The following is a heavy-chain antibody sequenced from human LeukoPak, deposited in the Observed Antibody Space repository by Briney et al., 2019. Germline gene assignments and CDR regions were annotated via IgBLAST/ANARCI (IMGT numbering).Heavy chain of an antibody. CDR1: GGSFSGYY. D-gene: IGHD3-22*01. CDR2: INHSGST. J-gene: IGHJ3*02. V-gene: IGHV4-34*01. CDR3: AKGPQYYYDSSGEGPNALDI. Sequence: SETLSLTCAVYGGSFSGYYWSWIRQPPGKGLEWIGEINHSGSTNYNPSLKSRVTISVDTSKNQFSLKLSSVTAADTAVYYCAKGPQYYYDSSGEGPNALDIWGQGTMVTVSS.